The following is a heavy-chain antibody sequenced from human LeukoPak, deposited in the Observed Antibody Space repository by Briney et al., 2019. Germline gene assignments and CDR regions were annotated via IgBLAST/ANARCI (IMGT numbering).Heavy chain of an antibody. V-gene: IGHV3-66*01. D-gene: IGHD1-26*01. J-gene: IGHJ6*02. CDR2: IYSGGST. CDR3: ARLPSGSYHYYYYGMDV. CDR1: GFTVSSNY. Sequence: GGSLRLSFAASGFTVSSNYMSWVRQAPGKGLEWVSVIYSGGSTYYADSVKGRFTISRDNSKNTLYLQMNSLRAEDTAVYYCARLPSGSYHYYYYGMDVWGQGTTVTVSS.